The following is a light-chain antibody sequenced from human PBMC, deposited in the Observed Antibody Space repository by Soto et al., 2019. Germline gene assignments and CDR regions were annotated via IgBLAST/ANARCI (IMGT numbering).Light chain of an antibody. Sequence: QSALTQPASVSGSPGQSITISCTGTSSDIGAYNFVSWYQRHPGKAPKLMLYDVNIRPSGVSNRFSGSKSGNMASLTISGLQAEDEADYYCTSWTTSTTMIFGGGTKLTVL. J-gene: IGLJ2*01. CDR3: TSWTTSTTMI. CDR2: DVN. CDR1: SSDIGAYNF. V-gene: IGLV2-14*03.